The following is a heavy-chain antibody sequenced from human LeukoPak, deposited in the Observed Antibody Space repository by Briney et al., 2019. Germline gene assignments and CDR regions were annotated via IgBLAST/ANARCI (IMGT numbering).Heavy chain of an antibody. Sequence: SETLSLTCTVSGGSISSHYWSWIRQPPGKGLEWIGYIYYCGSTNYNPSLKSRVTISVDTSKNQFSLKLSSVTAADTAVYYCARGRDSSSWYYYYYYYMDVWGKGTTVTVSS. V-gene: IGHV4-59*11. CDR1: GGSISSHY. J-gene: IGHJ6*03. CDR2: IYYCGST. D-gene: IGHD6-13*01. CDR3: ARGRDSSSWYYYYYYYMDV.